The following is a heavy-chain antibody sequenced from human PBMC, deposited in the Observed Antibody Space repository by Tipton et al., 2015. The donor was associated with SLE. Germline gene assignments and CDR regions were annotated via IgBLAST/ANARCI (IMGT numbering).Heavy chain of an antibody. CDR3: ARVATTEVFDY. V-gene: IGHV4-31*03. Sequence: TLSLTCTVSGASITSNVFYWTWIRQHPGKGLEWIGYISYSGSTHYNPSLKSRVTISGDTTKNQVSLRLTSVTAADTAVYYCARVATTEVFDYWGQGTLVTVSS. J-gene: IGHJ4*02. D-gene: IGHD1-14*01. CDR2: ISYSGST. CDR1: GASITSNVFY.